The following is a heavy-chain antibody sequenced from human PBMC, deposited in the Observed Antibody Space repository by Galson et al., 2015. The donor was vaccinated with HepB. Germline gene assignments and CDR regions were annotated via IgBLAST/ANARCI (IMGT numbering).Heavy chain of an antibody. Sequence: ETLSLTCTVSGGSISSSSYYWGWIRQPPGKGLEWIGSIYYSGSTYYNPSLKSRVTISVDTSKNQFSLKLSSVTAADTAVYYCARHLDCSSTSCYHSTWFDPWGQGTLVTVSS. CDR1: GGSISSSSYY. V-gene: IGHV4-39*01. CDR3: ARHLDCSSTSCYHSTWFDP. J-gene: IGHJ5*02. CDR2: IYYSGST. D-gene: IGHD2-2*01.